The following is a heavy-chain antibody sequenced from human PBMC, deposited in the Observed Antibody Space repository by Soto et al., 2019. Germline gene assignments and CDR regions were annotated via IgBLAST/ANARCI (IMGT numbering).Heavy chain of an antibody. Sequence: PGGSLRLSCAASGFTFSSFSLNWVRQAPGKGPEWVSYISSGSSTIFYADSVRGRFTISRDNAKNSLYLQMDSLRSEDTAIYYCARDLIYSFDYWGQGTLVTVSS. CDR2: ISSGSSTI. J-gene: IGHJ4*02. CDR3: ARDLIYSFDY. CDR1: GFTFSSFS. V-gene: IGHV3-48*01. D-gene: IGHD4-4*01.